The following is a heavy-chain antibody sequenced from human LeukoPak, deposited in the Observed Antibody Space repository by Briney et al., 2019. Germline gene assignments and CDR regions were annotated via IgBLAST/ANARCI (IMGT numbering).Heavy chain of an antibody. CDR2: IYYSGST. J-gene: IGHJ4*02. V-gene: IGHV4-31*03. CDR1: GGSISSGGYY. CDR3: ARVASGDYPDY. Sequence: SETLSLTCTVSGGSISSGGYYWSWIRQHPGKGLEWIGYIYYSGSTYYNPSLKSRVTISVDTSKNQFSLKLSSVTAADTAVYYCARVASGDYPDYWGQGTLVTVSS. D-gene: IGHD6-25*01.